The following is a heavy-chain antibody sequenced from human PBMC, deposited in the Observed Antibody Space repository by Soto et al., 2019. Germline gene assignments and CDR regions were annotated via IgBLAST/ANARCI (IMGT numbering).Heavy chain of an antibody. J-gene: IGHJ5*02. CDR2: ISTHNGNT. V-gene: IGHV1-18*01. CDR3: VRDEISSAGLDP. Sequence: QVQLVQSGAEVKKPGASVKVSCKASGYTFIRYGISWVRQAPGQGLELMGWISTHNGNTYYAQNFQGRVTMTSDTTTSTAYMELRSLRSDDTAFYYCVRDEISSAGLDPWGQGTLVTVSS. CDR1: GYTFIRYG.